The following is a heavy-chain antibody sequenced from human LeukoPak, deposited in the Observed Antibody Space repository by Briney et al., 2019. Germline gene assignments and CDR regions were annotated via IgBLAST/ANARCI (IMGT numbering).Heavy chain of an antibody. D-gene: IGHD3-16*01. J-gene: IGHJ6*03. CDR2: IYSSGST. V-gene: IGHV4-4*09. Sequence: PSETLSLTCSVSGGSISGYYWSWIPQPPGQTLEWIGYIYSSGSTNYNPSLQSRVTMSVDTSMNQFSLRLSSVTAADTAVYYCARFTYTTRPSDVWGRGTTVTVSS. CDR3: ARFTYTTRPSDV. CDR1: GGSISGYY.